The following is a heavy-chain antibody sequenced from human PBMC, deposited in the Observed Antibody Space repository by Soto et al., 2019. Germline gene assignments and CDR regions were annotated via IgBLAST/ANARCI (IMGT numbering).Heavy chain of an antibody. J-gene: IGHJ6*02. CDR3: ARDIPGFNVLLSGMDV. CDR1: GFTFSSYG. V-gene: IGHV3-33*01. Sequence: GGSLRLSCAASGFTFSSYGMHWVRQAPGKGLEWVAVIWYDGSNKYYADSVEGRFTISRDNSKNTLYLQMNSLRAEDTAVYYCARDIPGFNVLLSGMDVWGQGTTVTVSS. D-gene: IGHD2-2*02. CDR2: IWYDGSNK.